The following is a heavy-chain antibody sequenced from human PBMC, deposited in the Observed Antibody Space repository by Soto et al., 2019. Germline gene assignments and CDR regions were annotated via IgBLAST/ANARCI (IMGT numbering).Heavy chain of an antibody. CDR3: ARGSYYYDSSGYYYVGDFDY. D-gene: IGHD3-22*01. CDR1: GGSISSYY. V-gene: IGHV4-59*01. CDR2: IYSSGST. J-gene: IGHJ4*02. Sequence: SETLSLTCTVSGGSISSYYWSWIRQPPGKGLEWIGYIYSSGSTNYNPSLKSRVTIPLDTSKNQFSLKLSSVTAADTAVYYCARGSYYYDSSGYYYVGDFDYWAQGTLVTVSS.